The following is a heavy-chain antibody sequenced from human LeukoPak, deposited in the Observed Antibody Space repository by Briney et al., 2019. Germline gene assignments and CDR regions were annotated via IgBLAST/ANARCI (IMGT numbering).Heavy chain of an antibody. CDR1: GGTFSSYA. Sequence: GASVKVSCKASGGTFSSYAISWVRQAPGQGFEWMGGIIPIFGTANYAQKFQGRVTITADKSTSTAYMELSSLRSEDTAVYYCARAPPGIVVVEYYFDYWGQGTLVTVSS. V-gene: IGHV1-69*06. CDR3: ARAPPGIVVVEYYFDY. D-gene: IGHD2-15*01. J-gene: IGHJ4*02. CDR2: IIPIFGTA.